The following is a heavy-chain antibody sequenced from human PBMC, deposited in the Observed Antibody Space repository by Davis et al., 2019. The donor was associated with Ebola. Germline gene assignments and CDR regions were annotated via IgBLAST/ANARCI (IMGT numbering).Heavy chain of an antibody. J-gene: IGHJ4*02. CDR1: GGTFSSYA. CDR2: INPSGGST. V-gene: IGHV1-46*01. D-gene: IGHD6-6*01. CDR3: ARSIAARPPDY. Sequence: ASVKVSCKASGGTFSSYAISWVRQAPGQGLEWMGIINPSGGSTSYAQKFQGRVTMTRDTSTSTVYMELSSLRSDDTAVYYCARSIAARPPDYWGQGTLVTVSS.